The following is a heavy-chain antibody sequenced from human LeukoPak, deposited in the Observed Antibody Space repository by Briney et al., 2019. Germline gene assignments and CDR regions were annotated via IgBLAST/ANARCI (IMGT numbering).Heavy chain of an antibody. CDR3: ARFRDFWFDP. Sequence: SETLSLTCTVSGGSISSYYWSWIRQPPGKGLEWIGYIYHSGSTNYTPSLKSRVSISLDTSKKQFSLKLNSVTAADTAVYYCARFRDFWFDPWGQGTLVTVSS. CDR1: GGSISSYY. D-gene: IGHD2/OR15-2a*01. V-gene: IGHV4-59*12. J-gene: IGHJ5*02. CDR2: IYHSGST.